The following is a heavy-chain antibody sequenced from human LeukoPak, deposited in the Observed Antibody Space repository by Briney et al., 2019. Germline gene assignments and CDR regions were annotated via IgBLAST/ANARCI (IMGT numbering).Heavy chain of an antibody. J-gene: IGHJ6*03. CDR1: GFTFSDYY. V-gene: IGHV3-11*01. D-gene: IGHD5-18*01. CDR2: ISSSGSTI. CDR3: ARDRPRLRGYSYGYYYYMDV. Sequence: PGGSLRLSCAASGFTFSDYYMSWIRQAPGKGLEWVSYISSSGSTIYYADSVKGRFTISRDNAKNSLYLQMNSLRAEDTAVYYCARDRPRLRGYSYGYYYYMDVWGKGTTVTVSS.